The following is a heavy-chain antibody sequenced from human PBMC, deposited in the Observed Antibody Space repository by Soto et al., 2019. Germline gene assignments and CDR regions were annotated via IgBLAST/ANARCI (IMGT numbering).Heavy chain of an antibody. CDR3: ARVRRGSGWYLDY. CDR2: ISSSSSTI. Sequence: EVQLVESRGGLVQPGGSLRLSCAASGFTFSSYSMNWVRQAPGKGLEWVSYISSSSSTIYYADSVKGRFTISRDNAKNSLYLQMNSLRAEDTAVYYCARVRRGSGWYLDYWGQGTLVTVSS. J-gene: IGHJ4*02. V-gene: IGHV3-48*01. CDR1: GFTFSSYS. D-gene: IGHD6-19*01.